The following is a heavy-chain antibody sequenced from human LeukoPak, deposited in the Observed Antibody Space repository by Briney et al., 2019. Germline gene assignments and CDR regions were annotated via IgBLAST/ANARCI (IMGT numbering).Heavy chain of an antibody. Sequence: SETLSLTCTVSGGSISSGSYYWSWIRQPAGKGLEWIGRIYTSGSTNYNPSLKSRVTISVDTSKNQFSLKLSSVTAADTAVYYCARLPYDFWSGYLDYWGQGTLVTVSS. CDR1: GGSISSGSYY. J-gene: IGHJ4*02. CDR2: IYTSGST. CDR3: ARLPYDFWSGYLDY. V-gene: IGHV4-61*02. D-gene: IGHD3-3*01.